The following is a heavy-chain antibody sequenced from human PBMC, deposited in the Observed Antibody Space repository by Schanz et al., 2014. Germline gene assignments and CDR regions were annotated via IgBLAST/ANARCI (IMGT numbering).Heavy chain of an antibody. J-gene: IGHJ4*02. V-gene: IGHV1-69*08. CDR3: ATGPSGSLDY. D-gene: IGHD3-10*01. Sequence: QVQLVQSGAEVKKPGSSVKVSCKASGGTFSSDTFSWVRQAPGQGLEWMGRINTGNGYTHYSETFQDRVTISADTSASTAYMEVRSLTSEDTAVYYCATGPSGSLDYWGQGTLVTVSS. CDR1: GGTFSSDT. CDR2: INTGNGYT.